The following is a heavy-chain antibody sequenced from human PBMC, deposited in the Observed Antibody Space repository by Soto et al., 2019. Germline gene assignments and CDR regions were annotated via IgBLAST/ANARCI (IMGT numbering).Heavy chain of an antibody. V-gene: IGHV3-33*01. J-gene: IGHJ5*02. Sequence: QVQLVESGGGVVQPGRSPRLSCAASGFTFSSYGMHWVRQAPGKGLEWVAVIWYDGSNKYYADSVKGRFTISRDNSKNTLYLQMNSLRAEDTAVYYCARDPQTSAVAGTGNWFDPWGQGTLVTVSS. CDR1: GFTFSSYG. CDR3: ARDPQTSAVAGTGNWFDP. D-gene: IGHD6-19*01. CDR2: IWYDGSNK.